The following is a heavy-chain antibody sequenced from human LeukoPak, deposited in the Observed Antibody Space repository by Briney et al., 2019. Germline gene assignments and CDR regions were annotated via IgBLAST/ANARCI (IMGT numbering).Heavy chain of an antibody. V-gene: IGHV3-15*01. Sequence: GGSLRLSCTASGFTFSNSWMNWVRQAPGKGLEWVGRIKSKTDGGTTEYAAPVKGRLNISRDDSKNTLYLQMNSLKTEDTAVYYCATDSSSSSYYWGQGTLVTVSS. CDR2: IKSKTDGGTT. CDR3: ATDSSSSSYY. J-gene: IGHJ4*02. D-gene: IGHD6-6*01. CDR1: GFTFSNSW.